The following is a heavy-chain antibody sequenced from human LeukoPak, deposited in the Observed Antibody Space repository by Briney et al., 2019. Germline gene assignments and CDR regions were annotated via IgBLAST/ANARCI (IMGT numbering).Heavy chain of an antibody. Sequence: SETLSLTCTVSGASISSDYWNWIRQPPGKGLEWIGYIYYSGSTNYNTYPKSRVTISVDTSKNQFSLKLSSVTAADTAVYYCARDREGYSSGWYPDSYYYYYMDVWGKGTTVTISS. J-gene: IGHJ6*03. CDR2: IYYSGST. D-gene: IGHD6-19*01. CDR3: ARDREGYSSGWYPDSYYYYYMDV. V-gene: IGHV4-59*12. CDR1: GASISSDY.